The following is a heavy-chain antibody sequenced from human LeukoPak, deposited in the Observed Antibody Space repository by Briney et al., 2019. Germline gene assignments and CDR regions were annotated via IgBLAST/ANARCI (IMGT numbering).Heavy chain of an antibody. CDR3: ASLNYYDSSGYGY. D-gene: IGHD3-22*01. V-gene: IGHV3-30*03. J-gene: IGHJ4*02. CDR1: GFTSSSYG. Sequence: GRSLRPSCAASGFTSSSYGMHWVRQAPGKGLEWVAVISYDGSNKYYADSVKGRFTISRDNSKNTLYLQMNSLRAEDTAVYYCASLNYYDSSGYGYWGQGTLVTVSS. CDR2: ISYDGSNK.